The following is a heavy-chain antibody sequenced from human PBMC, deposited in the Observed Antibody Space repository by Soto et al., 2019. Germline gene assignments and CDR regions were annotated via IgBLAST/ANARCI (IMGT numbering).Heavy chain of an antibody. CDR1: GGSISSSNW. J-gene: IGHJ4*02. Sequence: QVQLQESGPGLVKPSGTLSLTCAVSGGSISSSNWWSWVRQPPGKGLAWIGEIYHSGITNYNPSLKSRVTISVDKSKNQFSRKLSSVTAADTAVYYCARDGQRGGKSWETDDYWGQGTLVTVSS. D-gene: IGHD2-15*01. V-gene: IGHV4-4*02. CDR3: ARDGQRGGKSWETDDY. CDR2: IYHSGIT.